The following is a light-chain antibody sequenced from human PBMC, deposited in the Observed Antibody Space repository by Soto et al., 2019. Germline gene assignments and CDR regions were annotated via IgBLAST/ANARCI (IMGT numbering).Light chain of an antibody. CDR1: QSLLHSDGKTY. CDR3: QQYGSLIT. Sequence: DIVMTQTPLSLSVTPGQPASISCKSSQSLLHSDGKTYLYWYQQKPGLAPRLLIYDASSRATGIPDRFSGSGSGTDFTLTISRLEPEDFAVYYCQQYGSLITFGQGTRLEIK. V-gene: IGKV2-29*01. CDR2: DAS. J-gene: IGKJ5*01.